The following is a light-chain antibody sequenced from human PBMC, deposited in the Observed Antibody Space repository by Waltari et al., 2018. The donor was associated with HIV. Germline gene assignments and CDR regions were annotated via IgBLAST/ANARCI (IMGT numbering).Light chain of an antibody. CDR2: RTD. CDR1: ISNLGGNF. CDR3: STWDNSLSHWV. V-gene: IGLV1-47*01. Sequence: QSVVTQPPSASGTPGQNISISCSGDISNLGGNFVYWYQQRPGTAPRLLIYRTDQRPSGVPDRFSGSKSATSASLAISGLRSEDEADYHCSTWDNSLSHWVFGGGTKVTVL. J-gene: IGLJ3*02.